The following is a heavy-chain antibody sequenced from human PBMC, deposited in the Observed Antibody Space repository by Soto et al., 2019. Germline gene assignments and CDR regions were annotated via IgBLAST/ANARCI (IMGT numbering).Heavy chain of an antibody. CDR1: GVSLSDYS. CDR3: ARYNAASGTYYFDY. V-gene: IGHV4-34*01. J-gene: IGHJ4*02. Sequence: SETLSLTCAVYGVSLSDYSWTWIRQPPGKGLEWIGEINHSGSANYNPSLKSRVTMSVDNSKNQFSLKLNSVTAADTAVYYCARYNAASGTYYFDYWGQGTLVTVSS. CDR2: INHSGSA. D-gene: IGHD6-13*01.